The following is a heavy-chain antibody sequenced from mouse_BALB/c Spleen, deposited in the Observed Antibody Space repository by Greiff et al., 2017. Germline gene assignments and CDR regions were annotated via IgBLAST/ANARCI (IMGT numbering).Heavy chain of an antibody. CDR1: GFSLTSYG. D-gene: IGHD2-3*01. CDR3: AREADDDKD. V-gene: IGHV2-9*02. J-gene: IGHJ3*01. Sequence: VKLQESGPGLVAPSQSLSITCTVSGFSLTSYGVHWVRQPPGKGLEWLGVIWAGGSTNYNSALMSRLSISKDNSKSQVFLKMNILQTDDTAMYYCAREADDDKDWGQGTLVTVSA. CDR2: IWAGGST.